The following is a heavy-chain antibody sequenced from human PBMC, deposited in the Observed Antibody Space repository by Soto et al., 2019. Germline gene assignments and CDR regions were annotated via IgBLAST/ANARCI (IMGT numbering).Heavy chain of an antibody. CDR2: INPLKGDT. CDR3: ARVKVPAAVLGAFDV. Sequence: QAQLVQSGGEMKKAGASVKVSCKASGYTFTTYGITWVRQAPGQGLDWMGWINPLKGDTKSAANFQDRVTMTTDTSTRTAYMELRSLRSDDTAVYYCARVKVPAAVLGAFDVWGQGTLVTFSS. V-gene: IGHV1-18*01. J-gene: IGHJ3*01. D-gene: IGHD2-2*01. CDR1: GYTFTTYG.